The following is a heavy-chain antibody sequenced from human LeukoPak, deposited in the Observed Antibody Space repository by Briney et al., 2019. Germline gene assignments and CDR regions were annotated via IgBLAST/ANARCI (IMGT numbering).Heavy chain of an antibody. J-gene: IGHJ4*02. CDR1: GYTFISYG. D-gene: IGHD4-17*01. Sequence: ASLKVSCKASGYTFISYGISWVRQAPGQGLEWMGGIIPIFGTANYAQKFQGRVTITADKSTSTAYMELSSLRSEDTAVYYCAIETTTKTDYWGQGTLVTVSS. V-gene: IGHV1-69*06. CDR2: IIPIFGTA. CDR3: AIETTTKTDY.